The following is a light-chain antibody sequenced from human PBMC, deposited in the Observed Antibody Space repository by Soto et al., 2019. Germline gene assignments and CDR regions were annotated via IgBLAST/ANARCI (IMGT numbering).Light chain of an antibody. CDR3: QQYNSFPYS. CDR1: QSIGDL. J-gene: IGKJ2*03. Sequence: DIQMTQSPSTLSASVEDRVTITCRASQSIGDLLAWYQQKPGEAPKVLIYKASSLESGVPSRYSGSGSGTEFTLTISGLQPDDLATYYCQQYNSFPYSFGQGTKLEIK. V-gene: IGKV1-5*03. CDR2: KAS.